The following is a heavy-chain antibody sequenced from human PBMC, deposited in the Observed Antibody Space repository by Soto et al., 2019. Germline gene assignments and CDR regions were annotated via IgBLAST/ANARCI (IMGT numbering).Heavy chain of an antibody. V-gene: IGHV3-30-3*01. CDR1: GFTFSRNV. CDR3: ASGYCSTTSCFYGMDV. D-gene: IGHD2-2*01. J-gene: IGHJ6*02. CDR2: ISYDGSNK. Sequence: QVQLVESGGGVVQPGRSLRLSCAGSGFTFSRNVMHWVRQAPGKGLEWVAFISYDGSNKYYADSVKGRFTISRDNSKNTLYLQMNSLRPEYTSVYYCASGYCSTTSCFYGMDVWGQGTTVTVSS.